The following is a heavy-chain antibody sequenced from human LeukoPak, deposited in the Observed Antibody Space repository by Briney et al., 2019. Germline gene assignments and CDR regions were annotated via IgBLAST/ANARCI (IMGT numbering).Heavy chain of an antibody. J-gene: IGHJ5*02. Sequence: GGSLRLSCAASGFTVSSNYMSWVRQAPGKGLEWVSVIYSGGSTYYADSVKGRFTISRDNSKNTLYLQMNSLRAEDTAAYYCARVRNSGSLRWFDPWGQGTLVTVSS. V-gene: IGHV3-53*01. D-gene: IGHD1-26*01. CDR1: GFTVSSNY. CDR3: ARVRNSGSLRWFDP. CDR2: IYSGGST.